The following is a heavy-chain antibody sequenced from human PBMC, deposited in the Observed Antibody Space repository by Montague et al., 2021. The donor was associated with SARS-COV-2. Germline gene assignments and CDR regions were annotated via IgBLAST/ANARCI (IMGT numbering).Heavy chain of an antibody. CDR2: INHRGST. Sequence: SETLSLICAVYDGSFSDYSWTWIRQPPGKGLEWIGEINHRGSTNYNPSLKSRVTISVDTSKNQFSRKMTSVTAADTAVYYCARGRQHINMVVVVVTGGEYYFDFWGQGTLVAVSS. CDR3: ARGRQHINMVVVVVTGGEYYFDF. CDR1: DGSFSDYS. V-gene: IGHV4-34*01. D-gene: IGHD3-22*01. J-gene: IGHJ4*02.